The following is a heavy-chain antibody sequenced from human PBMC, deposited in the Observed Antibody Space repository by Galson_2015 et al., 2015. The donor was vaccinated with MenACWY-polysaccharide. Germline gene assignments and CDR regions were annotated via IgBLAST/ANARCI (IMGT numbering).Heavy chain of an antibody. CDR3: AKDRTAAASDGDY. J-gene: IGHJ4*02. Sequence: KGRFTLSRDNSKNTLYLQMDSLRAEDTAVYYCAKDRTAAASDGDYWGQGTLVTVSS. V-gene: IGHV3-30*02. D-gene: IGHD6-13*01.